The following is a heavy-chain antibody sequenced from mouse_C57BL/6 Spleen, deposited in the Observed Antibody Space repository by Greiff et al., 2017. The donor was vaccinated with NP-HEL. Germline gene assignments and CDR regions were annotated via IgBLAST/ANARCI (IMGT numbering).Heavy chain of an antibody. D-gene: IGHD2-3*01. J-gene: IGHJ1*03. Sequence: EVKLQQSGTVLARPGASVKMSCKTSGYTFTSYWMHWVKQRPGQGLEWIGAIYPGNSDTSYNQKFTGKAKLTAVTSASTAYMELSSLTNEDSAVYYCTRFSDGYYRYFDVWGTGTTVTVSS. CDR2: IYPGNSDT. CDR3: TRFSDGYYRYFDV. CDR1: GYTFTSYW. V-gene: IGHV1-5*01.